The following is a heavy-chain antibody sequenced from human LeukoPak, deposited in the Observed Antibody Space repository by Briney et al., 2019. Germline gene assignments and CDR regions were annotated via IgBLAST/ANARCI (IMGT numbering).Heavy chain of an antibody. CDR2: IKQDGSEK. Sequence: QPGGSLRLSCAASGFTFGSYWMSWVRQAPGKGLEWVANIKQDGSEKYYVDSVKGRFTISRDNAKNSLYLQMNSLRAEDTAVYYCARGDIVVVPGVPHDYWGQGTLVTVSS. CDR3: ARGDIVVVPGVPHDY. D-gene: IGHD2-2*01. CDR1: GFTFGSYW. J-gene: IGHJ4*02. V-gene: IGHV3-7*01.